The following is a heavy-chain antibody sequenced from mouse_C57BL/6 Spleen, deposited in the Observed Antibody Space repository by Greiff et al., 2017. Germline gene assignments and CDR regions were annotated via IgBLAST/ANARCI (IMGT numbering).Heavy chain of an antibody. CDR2: ISYDGSN. CDR3: ARDGTDWYFDV. Sequence: DVKLQESGPGLVKPSQSLSLTCSVTGYSITSGYYWNWIRQFPGNKLEWMGYISYDGSNNYNPSLKNRISITRDTSKNQFFLKLNSVTTEDTATYYCARDGTDWYFDVWGTGTTVTVSS. V-gene: IGHV3-6*01. CDR1: GYSITSGYY. D-gene: IGHD2-14*01. J-gene: IGHJ1*03.